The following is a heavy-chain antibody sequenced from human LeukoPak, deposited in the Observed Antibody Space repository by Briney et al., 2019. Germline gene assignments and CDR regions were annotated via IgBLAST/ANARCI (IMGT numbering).Heavy chain of an antibody. CDR3: TGDIGGGDGYGPYL. Sequence: GGSLRLSCAVSEFTVSSSYMSWVRQAPGKGMEWVSVIFSAGGTFYRDSVKGRLTISRDTSKNTLYLQINSLRDEDTPVYYRTGDIGGGDGYGPYLWGQGTLVTVSS. J-gene: IGHJ4*02. D-gene: IGHD5-24*01. CDR1: EFTVSSSY. V-gene: IGHV3-53*01. CDR2: IFSAGGT.